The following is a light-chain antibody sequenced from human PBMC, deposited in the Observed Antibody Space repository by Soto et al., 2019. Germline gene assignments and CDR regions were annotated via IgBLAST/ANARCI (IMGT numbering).Light chain of an antibody. J-gene: IGKJ2*01. CDR3: QQMYTTPYT. Sequence: DIQMTQSPSSLSASVGDRVTITCRASQSISNFLNWYQQKPGKAPELLIYAASSLHSGVPSRFSGSGSGTNFTLSISSLQPEDFATYSCQQMYTTPYTFGQGTKLEIK. CDR2: AAS. V-gene: IGKV1-39*01. CDR1: QSISNF.